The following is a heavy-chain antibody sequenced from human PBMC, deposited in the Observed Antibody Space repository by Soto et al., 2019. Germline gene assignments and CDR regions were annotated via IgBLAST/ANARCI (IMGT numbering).Heavy chain of an antibody. CDR1: GGTFSSYA. CDR2: IIPIFGTA. CDR3: ARHVTMVRRVGGYGIDV. J-gene: IGHJ6*02. V-gene: IGHV1-69*13. Sequence: GASVKVSCKASGGTFSSYAISWVRQAPGQGLEWMGGIIPIFGTANYAQKFQGRVTITAYESTSTAYMELISLRSEDPAVYYCARHVTMVRRVGGYGIDVRGQGNTGAVSS. D-gene: IGHD3-10*01.